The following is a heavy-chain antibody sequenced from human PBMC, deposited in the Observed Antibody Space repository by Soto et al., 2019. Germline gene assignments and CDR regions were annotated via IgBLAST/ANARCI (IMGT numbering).Heavy chain of an antibody. V-gene: IGHV3-64D*06. CDR2: ISSNGGST. D-gene: IGHD6-19*01. CDR3: VTHSSGWYFDY. J-gene: IGHJ4*02. CDR1: GFTFSSYA. Sequence: GGSLRLSCSASGFTFSSYAMHWVRQAPGKGLEYVSTISSNGGSTYYADSVKGRCTISRDNSKNTLYLQMSSLRTEDTAVFYCVTHSSGWYFDYWGPGTLVTVSS.